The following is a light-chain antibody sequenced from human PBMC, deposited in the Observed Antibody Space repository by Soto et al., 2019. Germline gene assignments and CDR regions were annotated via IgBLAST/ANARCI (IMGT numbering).Light chain of an antibody. CDR2: AAS. J-gene: IGKJ1*01. V-gene: IGKV1-39*01. CDR1: QNIKTY. Sequence: DIPMTQSPSSLSASVGDSVTITCRASQNIKTYLNWYQQKPGKAPNLLIYAASSLHSGVPSRFSGSGSGTDFTLTISSLQPEDFATYYCQQSFSSPPWTFSQGTKVEIK. CDR3: QQSFSSPPWT.